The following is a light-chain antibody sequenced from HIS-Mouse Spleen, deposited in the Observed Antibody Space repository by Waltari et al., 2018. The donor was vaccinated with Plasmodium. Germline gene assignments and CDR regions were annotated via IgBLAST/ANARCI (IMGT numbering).Light chain of an antibody. CDR1: SSDVGSYNL. CDR3: CSYAGSSTYV. Sequence: QSALTQPASVSGSPGPSITLSCTGTSSDVGSYNLVSWYQQHPGKAPKRMIYEGSKRPSGVSNRFSGSKSGNTASLTISGLQAEDEADYYCCSYAGSSTYVFGTGTKVTVL. V-gene: IGLV2-23*01. CDR2: EGS. J-gene: IGLJ1*01.